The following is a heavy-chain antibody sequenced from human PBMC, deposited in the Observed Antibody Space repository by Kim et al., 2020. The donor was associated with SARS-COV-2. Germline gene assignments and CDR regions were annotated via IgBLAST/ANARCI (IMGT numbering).Heavy chain of an antibody. D-gene: IGHD3-22*01. V-gene: IGHV1-2*02. CDR3: ASTGSYYYDSSGYHQIY. J-gene: IGHJ4*02. CDR2: INPNSGGT. CDR1: GYTFTGYY. Sequence: ASVKVSCKASGYTFTGYYMHWVRQAPGQGLEWMGWINPNSGGTNYAQKFQGRVTMTRDTSISTAYMELSRLRSDDTAVYYCASTGSYYYDSSGYHQIYWGQGTLVTVSS.